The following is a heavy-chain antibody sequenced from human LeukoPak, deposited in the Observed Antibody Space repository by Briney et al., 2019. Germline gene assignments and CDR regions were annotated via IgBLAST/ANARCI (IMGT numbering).Heavy chain of an antibody. CDR1: GFTFSSYA. CDR3: AKATIQQWLVKVDSFDS. Sequence: GGSLRLSCAASGFTFSSYAMSWVRQAPGKGLEWVSSISGGGDTTNYADSVKGRFIISRDNSKNTLYLQMNSLRAEDTAIYYCAKATIQQWLVKVDSFDSWGQGILVTVSS. J-gene: IGHJ4*02. D-gene: IGHD6-19*01. V-gene: IGHV3-23*01. CDR2: ISGGGDTT.